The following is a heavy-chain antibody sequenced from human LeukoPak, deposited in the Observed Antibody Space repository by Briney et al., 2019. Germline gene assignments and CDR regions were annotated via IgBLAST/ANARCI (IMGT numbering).Heavy chain of an antibody. CDR3: ARSFSSGWYYHYYYYMDV. CDR1: GGSISSYY. CDR2: IYTSGST. D-gene: IGHD6-19*01. V-gene: IGHV4-4*07. J-gene: IGHJ6*03. Sequence: SETLSLTCTVSGGSISSYYWSWIRQPAGKGLEWIGRIYTSGSTNYNPSLKSRVTMSVDTSKNQCSLKLRSVTAADTAVYYCARSFSSGWYYHYYYYMDVWGKGNTVTVSS.